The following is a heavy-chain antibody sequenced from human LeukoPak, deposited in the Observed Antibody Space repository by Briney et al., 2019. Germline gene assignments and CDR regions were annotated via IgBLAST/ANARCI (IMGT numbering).Heavy chain of an antibody. V-gene: IGHV4-59*08. CDR2: IYYSGST. CDR1: GGSISSYY. J-gene: IGHJ5*02. D-gene: IGHD3-10*01. CDR3: ARTYYGSGSYEDWFDP. Sequence: SETLSLTCTVSGGSISSYYWSWIRQPPGKGLEWIGYIYYSGSTNYNPSLKSRVTISVDTSKNQFSLKLSSVTAADTAVYYCARTYYGSGSYEDWFDPWGQGTLVTVSS.